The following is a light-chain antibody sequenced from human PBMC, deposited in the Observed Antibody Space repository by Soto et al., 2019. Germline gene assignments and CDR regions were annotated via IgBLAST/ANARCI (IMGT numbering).Light chain of an antibody. CDR2: EAT. Sequence: DTQMTQSPSSLSASVGDRVTISCRASQSISNYLNWYQQKSGKAPTLLIHEATNLEAGVPSRFTGSRSGTEFTLTISSLQPEDIAIYYCQQYHDLVFTFGQGTRLDIK. V-gene: IGKV1-33*01. CDR1: QSISNY. J-gene: IGKJ5*01. CDR3: QQYHDLVFT.